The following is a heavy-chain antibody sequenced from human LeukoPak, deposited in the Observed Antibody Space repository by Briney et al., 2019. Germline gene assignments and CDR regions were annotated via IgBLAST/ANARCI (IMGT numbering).Heavy chain of an antibody. CDR2: IYYSGST. D-gene: IGHD4-17*01. CDR3: AREDYGDSGFDY. V-gene: IGHV4-59*01. Sequence: SETLSLTCTVPGGSISSYYWSWIRQPPGKGLEWIGYIYYSGSTNYNPSLKSRVTISVDTSKNQFSLKLSSVTAADTAVYYCAREDYGDSGFDYWGQGTLVTVSS. CDR1: GGSISSYY. J-gene: IGHJ4*02.